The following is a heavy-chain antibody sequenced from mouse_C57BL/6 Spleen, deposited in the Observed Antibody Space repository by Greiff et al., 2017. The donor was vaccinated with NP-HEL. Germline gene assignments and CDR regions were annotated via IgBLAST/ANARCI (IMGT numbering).Heavy chain of an antibody. J-gene: IGHJ4*01. V-gene: IGHV8-8*01. CDR3: ARDYYGSSYGYAMDY. CDR2: IWWDDAK. CDR1: GFSLSTFGMG. Sequence: QVTLKVSGPGILQPSQTLSLTCSFSGFSLSTFGMGVGWIRQPSGMGLEWLAHIWWDDAKYSTPALKSRLTIAKDTSKNQVFLKIANVDTADTATYYCARDYYGSSYGYAMDYWGQGTSVTVSS. D-gene: IGHD1-1*01.